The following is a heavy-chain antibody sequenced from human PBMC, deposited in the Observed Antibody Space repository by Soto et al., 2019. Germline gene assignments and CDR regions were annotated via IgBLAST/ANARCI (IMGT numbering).Heavy chain of an antibody. CDR2: IYHSGIT. V-gene: IGHV4-38-2*01. CDR3: ARVPDP. Sequence: PSETLSLTCAVSGYSITSGYYWGWTRQPPGKGLEWIGSIYHSGITYYNPSLKSRVTISVDTSKNQFSLKLNSVTAADKAVYYCARVPDPWGQGALVTVSS. J-gene: IGHJ5*02. CDR1: GYSITSGYY.